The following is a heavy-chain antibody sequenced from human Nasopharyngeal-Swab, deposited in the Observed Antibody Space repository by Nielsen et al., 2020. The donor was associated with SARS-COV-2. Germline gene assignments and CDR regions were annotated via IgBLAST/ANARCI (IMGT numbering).Heavy chain of an antibody. V-gene: IGHV4-34*01. CDR3: ARECDGDCLCAFDI. J-gene: IGHJ3*02. CDR1: GGSFSGYY. D-gene: IGHD2-21*02. Sequence: SETLSLTCAVYGGSFSGYYWSWIRQPPGKGLEWIGEINHSGSTNYNPSLKSRVTISVDTSKNQFSLKLSSVTAADTAVYYCARECDGDCLCAFDIWGQGTMVTVSS. CDR2: INHSGST.